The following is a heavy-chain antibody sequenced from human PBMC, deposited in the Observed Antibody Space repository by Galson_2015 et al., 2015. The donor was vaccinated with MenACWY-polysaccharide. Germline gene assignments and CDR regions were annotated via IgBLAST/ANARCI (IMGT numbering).Heavy chain of an antibody. Sequence: SLRLSCAASEFDFSTYWMHWVRQVPGKGPVWVSRINSDETSTSYADSVKGRFSISRDNAKSTLYLQMNSLRAEDTAVYYYARGHYDLWSGYRHYYFGLDVWGQGTTVTVSS. V-gene: IGHV3-74*01. CDR2: INSDETST. D-gene: IGHD3-3*01. CDR1: EFDFSTYW. CDR3: ARGHYDLWSGYRHYYFGLDV. J-gene: IGHJ6*01.